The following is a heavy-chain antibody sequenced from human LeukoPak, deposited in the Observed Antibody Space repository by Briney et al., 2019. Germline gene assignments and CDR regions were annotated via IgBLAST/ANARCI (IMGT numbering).Heavy chain of an antibody. J-gene: IGHJ6*02. CDR1: GGSISSYY. Sequence: SETLSLTCTVSGGSISSYYWSWIRQPPGKGLEWIGYIYYSGSTYYNPSLKSRVTISVDTSKNQFSLKLSSVTAADTAVYYCASLPSRYYGMDVWGQGTTVTVSS. V-gene: IGHV4-59*06. CDR2: IYYSGST. CDR3: ASLPSRYYGMDV.